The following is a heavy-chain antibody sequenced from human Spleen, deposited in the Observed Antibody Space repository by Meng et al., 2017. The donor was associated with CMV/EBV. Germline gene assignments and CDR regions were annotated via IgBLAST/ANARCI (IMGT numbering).Heavy chain of an antibody. D-gene: IGHD3-16*01. CDR2: FIPVFGAP. J-gene: IGHJ4*02. CDR3: ARGPKIPLGGVNLWPLEH. CDR1: FHNYA. Sequence: FHNYAISWVRQAPGQGLEWMGGFIPVFGAPDYAQKFQGRLTIATDESTSSASMELSGLRFEDTAVYFCARGPKIPLGGVNLWPLEHWGQGSLVTVSS. V-gene: IGHV1-69*05.